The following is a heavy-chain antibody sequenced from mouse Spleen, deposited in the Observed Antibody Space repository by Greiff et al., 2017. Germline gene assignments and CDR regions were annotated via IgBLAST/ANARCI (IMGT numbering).Heavy chain of an antibody. Sequence: VQLQQPGAELVRPGSSVKLSCKASGYTFTSYWMDWVKQRPGQGLEWIGNIYPSDSETHYNQKFKDKATLTVDKSSSTAYMQLSSLTSEDSAVYYCARGGFRGNYFDYWGQGTTLTVSS. V-gene: IGHV1-61*01. CDR1: GYTFTSYW. CDR3: ARGGFRGNYFDY. CDR2: IYPSDSET. J-gene: IGHJ2*01.